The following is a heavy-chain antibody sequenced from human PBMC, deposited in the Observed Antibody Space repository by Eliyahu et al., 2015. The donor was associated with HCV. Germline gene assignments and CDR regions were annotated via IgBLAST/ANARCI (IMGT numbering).Heavy chain of an antibody. CDR3: ARDSIDYGGNSFQNWFDP. Sequence: EVQLVESGGGLVQPGGSLXLSCAASXFTFSSYWMHWVRQAPGKGLVWVSRXXSDGSXTXYADSVKGRFTISRDNAKNTLYLQMNSLRAEDTAVYYCARDSIDYGGNSFQNWFDPWGQGTLVTVSS. V-gene: IGHV3-74*01. D-gene: IGHD4-23*01. CDR2: XXSDGSXT. CDR1: XFTFSSYW. J-gene: IGHJ5*02.